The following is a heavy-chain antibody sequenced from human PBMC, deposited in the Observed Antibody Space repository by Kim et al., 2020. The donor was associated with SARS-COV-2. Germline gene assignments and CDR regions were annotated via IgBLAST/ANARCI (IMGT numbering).Heavy chain of an antibody. D-gene: IGHD3-22*01. CDR3: ASRYDSSGYY. CDR2: NP. V-gene: IGHV1-8*01. J-gene: IGHJ4*02. Sequence: NPGYAQKFQGRVTMTRNTSISTAYMELSSLRSEDTAVYYCASRYDSSGYYWGQGTLVTVSS.